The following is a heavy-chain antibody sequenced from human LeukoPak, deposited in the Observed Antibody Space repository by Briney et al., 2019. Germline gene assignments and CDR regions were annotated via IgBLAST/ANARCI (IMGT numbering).Heavy chain of an antibody. D-gene: IGHD4-17*01. CDR3: AKDMEGGYYGDYRVLDY. V-gene: IGHV3-30*02. CDR2: IRYDGSSK. CDR1: GFTFSTYG. J-gene: IGHJ4*02. Sequence: PGGSLRLSCAASGFTFSTYGMHWVRQSPGKGLEWVAFIRYDGSSKYYPDSVKGRFTISRDNSKNTLYLQMNSLRPEDTAVYFCAKDMEGGYYGDYRVLDYWGQGTLVTVSS.